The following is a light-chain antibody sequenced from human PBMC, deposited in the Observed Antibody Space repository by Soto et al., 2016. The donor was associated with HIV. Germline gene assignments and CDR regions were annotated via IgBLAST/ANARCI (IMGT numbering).Light chain of an antibody. CDR2: QDA. CDR1: KLWEKY. CDR3: LAWDSSTGV. V-gene: IGLV3-1*01. Sequence: SYELTQPPSVSVSPGQTARITCSGDKLWEKYVSWYQQKPGQSPVLVIYQDAMRPSGIPERFSGSNSGNTATLTISGTQTMDEADYYCLAWDSSTGVFGGGTELTVL. J-gene: IGLJ2*01.